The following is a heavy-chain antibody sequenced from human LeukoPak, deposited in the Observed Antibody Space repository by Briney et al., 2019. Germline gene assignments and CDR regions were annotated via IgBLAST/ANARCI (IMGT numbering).Heavy chain of an antibody. Sequence: GGSLRLSCAASGFTFSDYYMGWIRQAPGKGLEWVSYISSSGSTIYYADSVKGRFTISRDNAKNSLYLQMNSLRAEDTAVYYCAREIKVGSIRWFGEFPSHFDPWGQGTLVTVSS. D-gene: IGHD3-10*01. V-gene: IGHV3-11*04. CDR3: AREIKVGSIRWFGEFPSHFDP. CDR1: GFTFSDYY. J-gene: IGHJ5*02. CDR2: ISSSGSTI.